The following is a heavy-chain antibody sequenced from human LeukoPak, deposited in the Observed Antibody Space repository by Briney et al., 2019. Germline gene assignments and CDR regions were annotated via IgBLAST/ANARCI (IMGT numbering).Heavy chain of an antibody. CDR1: GYTLTGYY. D-gene: IGHD2-2*01. CDR3: ARGRCSSRSCYLFDY. J-gene: IGHJ4*02. CDR2: INPNSGGT. Sequence: ASVKVPCKAAGYTLTGYYMHWVRQAPGQGLEWMGWINPNSGGTSYAQKFQGRVTMTRDTSISTAYTELSRLRSDDTAVYYCARGRCSSRSCYLFDYWGQGTLVTVSS. V-gene: IGHV1-2*02.